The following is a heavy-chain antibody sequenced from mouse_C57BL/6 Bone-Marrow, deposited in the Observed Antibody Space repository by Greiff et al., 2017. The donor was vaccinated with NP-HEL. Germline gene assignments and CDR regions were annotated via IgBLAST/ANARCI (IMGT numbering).Heavy chain of an antibody. CDR2: IDPSDSYT. D-gene: IGHD2-2*01. CDR3: ARGWLRQAWFAY. Sequence: QVQLQQPGAELVMPGASVKLSCKASGYTFTSYWMHWVKQRPGQGLEWIGEIDPSDSYTNSNQKFKGKSTLTVDKSSSTAYMQLSSLTSEDSAVYYCARGWLRQAWFAYWGQGTLVTVSA. CDR1: GYTFTSYW. V-gene: IGHV1-69*01. J-gene: IGHJ3*01.